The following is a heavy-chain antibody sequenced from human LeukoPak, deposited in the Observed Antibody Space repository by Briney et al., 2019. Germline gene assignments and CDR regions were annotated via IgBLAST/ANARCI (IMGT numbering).Heavy chain of an antibody. V-gene: IGHV3-23*01. CDR1: GFRFSSYW. CDR2: ISGSGDST. CDR3: AKDSGSSSSGIDK. J-gene: IGHJ4*02. D-gene: IGHD6-6*01. Sequence: GGSLRLSCEVSGFRFSSYWMTWVRQAPGKGLEWVSAISGSGDSTYYADSVKGRFTISRDNSKNTLYLQMNSLRAEDTAVYYCAKDSGSSSSGIDKWGQGTLVTVSS.